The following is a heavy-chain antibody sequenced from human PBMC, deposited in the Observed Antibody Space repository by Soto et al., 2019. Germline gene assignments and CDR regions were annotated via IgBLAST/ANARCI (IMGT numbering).Heavy chain of an antibody. J-gene: IGHJ4*02. Sequence: GRSLRLSCAASEFSFSSYGMHWVRQAPGKGLEWVSAIRGSGGITYYADSVKGRFTISRDNSKNTLYLQMNSLRAEDTAVYYCANSIVGATSWGQGTLVTVAS. CDR2: IRGSGGIT. CDR1: EFSFSSYG. CDR3: ANSIVGATS. D-gene: IGHD1-26*01. V-gene: IGHV3-23*01.